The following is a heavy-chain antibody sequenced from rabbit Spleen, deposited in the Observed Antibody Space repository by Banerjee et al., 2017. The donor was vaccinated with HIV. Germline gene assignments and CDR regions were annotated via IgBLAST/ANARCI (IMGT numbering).Heavy chain of an antibody. D-gene: IGHD2-1*01. V-gene: IGHV1S40*01. CDR2: IGAGISYTI. Sequence: QSLEESGGDLVKPGASLTLTCTASGFSFSYSDYMCWVRQPPGKGPEWIACIGAGISYTIYYATWAKGRFTISKTSSTTVTLQMTSLTAADTATYFCGRGSATMTMVITGYYLSLWGPGTLVTVS. CDR1: GFSFSYSDY. J-gene: IGHJ4*01. CDR3: GRGSATMTMVITGYYLSL.